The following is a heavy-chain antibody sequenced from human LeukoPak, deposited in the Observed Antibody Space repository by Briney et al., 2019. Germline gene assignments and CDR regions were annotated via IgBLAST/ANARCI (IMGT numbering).Heavy chain of an antibody. Sequence: GGSLRLSCAGSGFTFSNFWMHWVRQAPGKGLEWVAVISYDGSNKYYADSVKGRFTISRDNSRDTLYLQMNSLRPEDTAVYFCAKVAIPSLWFGELLDYWGQGTLVTVSS. CDR2: ISYDGSNK. D-gene: IGHD3-10*01. V-gene: IGHV3-30*18. CDR3: AKVAIPSLWFGELLDY. CDR1: GFTFSNFW. J-gene: IGHJ4*02.